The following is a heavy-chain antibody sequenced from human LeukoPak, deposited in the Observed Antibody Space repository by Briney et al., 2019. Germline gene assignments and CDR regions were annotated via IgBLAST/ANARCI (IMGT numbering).Heavy chain of an antibody. CDR2: IYYSGST. D-gene: IGHD2-21*02. Sequence: SETLSLTCTVSGGSISSYYWSWIRQPPAKGLEWIGYIYYSGSTNYNPSLKSRVTISLDTSKNQFSLKLSSVTAADTAVYYCAREVLAYCGGDCYADDAFDIWGQGTMVTVSS. V-gene: IGHV4-59*01. CDR1: GGSISSYY. CDR3: AREVLAYCGGDCYADDAFDI. J-gene: IGHJ3*02.